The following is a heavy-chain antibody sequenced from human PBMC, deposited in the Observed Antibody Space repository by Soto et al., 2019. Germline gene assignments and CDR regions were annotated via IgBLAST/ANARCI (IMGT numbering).Heavy chain of an antibody. CDR3: VRDSHGDY. J-gene: IGHJ4*02. CDR2: IDHDGPT. Sequence: EVQLVESGGGLVQPGGSLRLSCAGSGFTFSNYWMHWVRQAPGKGLEWVSRIDHDGPTDYADSVRGRFTISRDTAENTLYLQMNSLRPEDTAVYYCVRDSHGDYWGQGTLVTVSS. V-gene: IGHV3-74*01. CDR1: GFTFSNYW.